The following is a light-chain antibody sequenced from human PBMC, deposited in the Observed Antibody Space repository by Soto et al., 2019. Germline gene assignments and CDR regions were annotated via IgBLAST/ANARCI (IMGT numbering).Light chain of an antibody. CDR3: GTWDSSLSAVV. CDR1: SSNIGNNY. V-gene: IGLV1-51*01. CDR2: DNN. Sequence: QSVLTQPPSVSAAPGQKVTISCSGISSNIGNNYVSWYQQLPGTAPNLLIYDNNKRPSGIPDRFSGSKSGTSATLGITGLQTGDEADYYCGTWDSSLSAVVFGGGTKLTVL. J-gene: IGLJ2*01.